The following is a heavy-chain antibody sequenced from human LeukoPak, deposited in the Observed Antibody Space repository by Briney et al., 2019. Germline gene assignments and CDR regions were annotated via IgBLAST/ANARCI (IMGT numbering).Heavy chain of an antibody. CDR1: GFPLSSYG. D-gene: IGHD3-10*01. Sequence: GGSLRRSCSASGFPLSSYGMHWIRQAPGKGLVWVAVIWPDGSNKYYADSVKGRFTVSRDNSKNTLYLQMNSLRAEDTAVYYCARQLRITMVRGVIITPIDYWGQGTLVTVSS. V-gene: IGHV3-33*01. CDR3: ARQLRITMVRGVIITPIDY. J-gene: IGHJ4*02. CDR2: IWPDGSNK.